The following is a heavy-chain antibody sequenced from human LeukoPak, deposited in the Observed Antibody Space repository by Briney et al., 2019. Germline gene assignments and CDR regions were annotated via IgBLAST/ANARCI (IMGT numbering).Heavy chain of an antibody. CDR1: GFTFSSYG. Sequence: PGRSLRLSCAASGFTFSSYGMHWVRQAPGKVLEWVAVIWYDGSKKYYADSVKGRFTISRDNSKNTLYLQMNSLSAEDTAVYYCARDRPYYFDYWGQGPLVTVSS. CDR2: IWYDGSKK. J-gene: IGHJ4*02. CDR3: ARDRPYYFDY. V-gene: IGHV3-33*01.